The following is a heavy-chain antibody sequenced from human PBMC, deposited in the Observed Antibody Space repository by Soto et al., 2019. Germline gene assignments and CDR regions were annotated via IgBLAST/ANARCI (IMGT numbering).Heavy chain of an antibody. CDR2: ILYSGNT. CDR1: GGSISSGDHY. CDR3: ARPSWFGELSFDS. D-gene: IGHD3-10*01. Sequence: QVHLQESGPGLVKPSQTLSLTCTVSGGSISSGDHYWTWIRQPPGKGLEWIGHILYSGNTHYNPSLNSRLTISVVTSKNQFSLKLSSVTAADTALYYCARPSWFGELSFDSWGQGTLVTVSS. V-gene: IGHV4-30-4*01. J-gene: IGHJ4*02.